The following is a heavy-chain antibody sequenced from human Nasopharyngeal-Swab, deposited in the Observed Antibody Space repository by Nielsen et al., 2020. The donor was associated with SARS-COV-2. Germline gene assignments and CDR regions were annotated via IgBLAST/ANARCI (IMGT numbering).Heavy chain of an antibody. J-gene: IGHJ4*02. CDR3: ARGNGWYPDH. V-gene: IGHV1-18*04. CDR2: ISVYNGNT. CDR1: GYIFNDHF. D-gene: IGHD6-19*01. Sequence: ASVKVSCKAPGYIFNDHFIHWARQAPGQGLEWMGWISVYNGNTGYAQNFQGRVTMTTDTSTNTGYLELRSLRSDDTAVYYCARGNGWYPDHWGQGTLVTVSS.